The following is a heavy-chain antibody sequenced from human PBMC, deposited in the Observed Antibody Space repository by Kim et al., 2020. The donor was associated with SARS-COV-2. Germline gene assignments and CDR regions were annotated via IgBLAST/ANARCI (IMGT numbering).Heavy chain of an antibody. Sequence: GASLKISCQASGYSFTGSWVNWVRQMPGKGLEWMGRIDPIDSYTNYSPSFQGHVTFAADKSITTAYLQWRFLKASDTAIYYFASRRGGEEYWGQGTLVTVSS. CDR2: IDPIDSYT. D-gene: IGHD3-16*01. V-gene: IGHV5-10-1*01. CDR3: ASRRGGEEY. J-gene: IGHJ4*02. CDR1: GYSFTGSW.